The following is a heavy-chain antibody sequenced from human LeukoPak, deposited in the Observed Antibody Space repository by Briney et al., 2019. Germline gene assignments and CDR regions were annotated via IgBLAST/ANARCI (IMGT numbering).Heavy chain of an antibody. V-gene: IGHV3-9*03. CDR1: GFTFDDYA. D-gene: IGHD1-14*01. J-gene: IGHJ4*02. CDR3: VRAFGMDY. CDR2: ISWNSGSI. Sequence: TGGSLRLSCAASGFTFDDYAMHWVRQAPGKGLEWVSGISWNSGSIGYADSVKGRFTISRDNAKNSLYLQMNSLRAEDMALYYCVRAFGMDYWGQGTLVTVSS.